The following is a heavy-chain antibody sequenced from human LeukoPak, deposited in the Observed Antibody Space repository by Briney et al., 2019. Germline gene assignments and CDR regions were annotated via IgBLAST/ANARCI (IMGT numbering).Heavy chain of an antibody. CDR2: IKQDGSEI. D-gene: IGHD3-10*01. CDR1: GFTFSSYW. Sequence: GGSLRLSCAASGFTFSSYWMTWVRQAPGKGLEWVANIKQDGSEIYYVDSVRGRFTIPRDNAKNSLYLQMNSLRAEDTAVYYCARDKEEMVRAPYAFGLWGQGTMVTVSS. J-gene: IGHJ3*01. V-gene: IGHV3-7*01. CDR3: ARDKEEMVRAPYAFGL.